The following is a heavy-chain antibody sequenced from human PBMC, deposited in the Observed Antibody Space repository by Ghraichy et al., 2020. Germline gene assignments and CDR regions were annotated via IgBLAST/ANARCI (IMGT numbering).Heavy chain of an antibody. J-gene: IGHJ3*02. Sequence: GGSLRLSCSASGFTFSSYAMHWVRQAPGKGLEYVSAISSNGGSTYYADSVKGRFTISRDNSKNTLYLQMSSLRAEDTAVYYCVSPARRTDTSGGIAFDIWGQGTMVTVSS. CDR2: ISSNGGST. D-gene: IGHD2-15*01. CDR3: VSPARRTDTSGGIAFDI. CDR1: GFTFSSYA. V-gene: IGHV3-64D*06.